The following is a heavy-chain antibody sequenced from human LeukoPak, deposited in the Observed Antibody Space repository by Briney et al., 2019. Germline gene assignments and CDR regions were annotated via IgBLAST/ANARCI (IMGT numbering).Heavy chain of an antibody. J-gene: IGHJ4*02. Sequence: PGGSLRLSCAASGFTFSSYWMTWVRQAPGKGLEWVANIKEDGSEKYYVDSVKGRFTISRDNSKNTLYLQMNSLRAEDTAVYYCAKARITIFGVVNPFDYWGQGTLVTVSS. V-gene: IGHV3-7*03. CDR3: AKARITIFGVVNPFDY. CDR2: IKEDGSEK. D-gene: IGHD3-3*01. CDR1: GFTFSSYW.